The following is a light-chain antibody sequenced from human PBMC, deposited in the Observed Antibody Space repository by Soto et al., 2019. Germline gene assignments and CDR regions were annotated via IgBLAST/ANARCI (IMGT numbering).Light chain of an antibody. CDR3: QQYNYWPYT. J-gene: IGKJ2*01. V-gene: IGKV3-15*01. CDR1: QTVRNN. CDR2: GAA. Sequence: EIVMRHSPATLSVSPCEGATLSSSASQTVRNNYLAWYQQKPGQAPRLLIYGAATRATGTPARFSGSGSGTEFTLTITSLQSEDFAVYYCQQYNYWPYTFGQGTKVDI.